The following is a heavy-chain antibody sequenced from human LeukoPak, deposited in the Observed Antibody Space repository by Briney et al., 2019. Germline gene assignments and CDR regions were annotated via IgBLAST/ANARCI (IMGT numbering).Heavy chain of an antibody. D-gene: IGHD3-3*01. Sequence: ASVKVSCKASGYTFTGYYMHWVRQAPGQGLEWMGRINPNSGSTNYAQKFQGRVTMTRDTSISTAYMELSRLRSDDTAVYYCARGGKVRFLEWFRHPQIDYWGQGTLVTVSS. CDR2: INPNSGST. J-gene: IGHJ4*02. CDR3: ARGGKVRFLEWFRHPQIDY. V-gene: IGHV1-2*06. CDR1: GYTFTGYY.